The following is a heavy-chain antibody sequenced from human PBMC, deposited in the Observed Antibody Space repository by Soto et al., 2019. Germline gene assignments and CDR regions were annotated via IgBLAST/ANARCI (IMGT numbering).Heavy chain of an antibody. CDR1: GFNFRSYD. J-gene: IGHJ4*02. CDR3: ARGGLYCSGGSCYRGFYYFDY. CDR2: IGTAGDT. V-gene: IGHV3-13*01. Sequence: GGSQRLSCTASGFNFRSYDMHWVRQATGKGLEWVSAIGTAGDTYYPGSVKGRFTISRENAKNSLYLQMNSLRAGDTAVYYCARGGLYCSGGSCYRGFYYFDYWGLGTLVTVSS. D-gene: IGHD2-15*01.